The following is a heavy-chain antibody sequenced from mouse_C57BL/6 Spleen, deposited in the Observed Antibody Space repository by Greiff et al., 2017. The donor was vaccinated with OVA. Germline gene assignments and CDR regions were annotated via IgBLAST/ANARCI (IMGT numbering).Heavy chain of an antibody. Sequence: VKLQQSGAELARPGASVKMSCKASGYTFTSYTMHWVKQRPGQGLEWIGYINPSSGYTKYNQKFKDKATLTADKSSSTAYMQLSSLTSEDSAVYYCASAYYYGSRGDYFDYWGQGTTLTVSS. CDR3: ASAYYYGSRGDYFDY. J-gene: IGHJ2*01. V-gene: IGHV1-4*01. D-gene: IGHD1-1*01. CDR2: INPSSGYT. CDR1: GYTFTSYT.